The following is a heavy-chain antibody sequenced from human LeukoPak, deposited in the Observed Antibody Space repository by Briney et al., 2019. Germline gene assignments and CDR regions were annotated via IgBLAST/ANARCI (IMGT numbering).Heavy chain of an antibody. CDR2: FGPEDGET. V-gene: IGHV1-24*01. CDR3: ATAGFRYYYDSSGYYHDY. CDR1: GYTLTELS. J-gene: IGHJ4*02. D-gene: IGHD3-22*01. Sequence: ASVKVSCKVSGYTLTELSMHWVRQAPGKGLEWMGGFGPEDGETIYAQKFQGRVTMTEDTSTDTAYMELSSLRSEDTAVYYCATAGFRYYYDSSGYYHDYWGQGTLVTVSS.